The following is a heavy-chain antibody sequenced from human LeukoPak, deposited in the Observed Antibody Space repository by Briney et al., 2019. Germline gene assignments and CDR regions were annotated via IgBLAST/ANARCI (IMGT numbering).Heavy chain of an antibody. CDR1: GFTFSNHA. D-gene: IGHD3-10*01. V-gene: IGHV3-23*01. Sequence: GGSLRLSCAASGFTFSNHAMNWVRQAPGKGLEWVSDISGSGATTTYADSVQGRFTISGDNSKNTLYLQMNSLRAEDTAVYYCVYGSGYYFDYWGQGTLVTVSS. CDR3: VYGSGYYFDY. J-gene: IGHJ4*02. CDR2: ISGSGATT.